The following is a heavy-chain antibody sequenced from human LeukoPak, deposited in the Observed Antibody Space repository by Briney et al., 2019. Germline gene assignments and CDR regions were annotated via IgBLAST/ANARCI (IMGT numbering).Heavy chain of an antibody. CDR1: GGSVSSGGYY. D-gene: IGHD3-22*01. CDR3: ARGGYGVPFDY. Sequence: SETLSLTCTVSGGSVSSGGYYWSWIRQPPGKGLEWIGYFYNSVSTRYNPSLKSRVTISVDMSKNQFSLTLISVTAADTAVYYCARGGYGVPFDYWGQGTLVTVSS. J-gene: IGHJ4*02. CDR2: FYNSVST. V-gene: IGHV4-61*08.